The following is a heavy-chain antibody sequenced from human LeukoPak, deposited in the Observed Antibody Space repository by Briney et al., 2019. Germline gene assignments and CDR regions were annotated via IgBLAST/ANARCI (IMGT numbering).Heavy chain of an antibody. J-gene: IGHJ4*02. CDR1: GFTFSSYA. CDR3: AKTTIGYSSGRYPGWPVDY. D-gene: IGHD6-19*01. Sequence: GSLRLPCAASGFTFSSYAMSGVRQAPGRGREWVAAFSGSGGSTYYADSVKGRFTISRDNSTNTVYLQMNSLRAEDTAVYYCAKTTIGYSSGRYPGWPVDYWGQGTLVTVSS. CDR2: FSGSGGST. V-gene: IGHV3-23*01.